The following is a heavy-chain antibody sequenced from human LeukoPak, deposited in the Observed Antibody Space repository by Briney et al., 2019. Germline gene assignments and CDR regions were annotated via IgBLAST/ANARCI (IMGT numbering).Heavy chain of an antibody. CDR1: GGSISSSSYY. CDR2: IYYSGST. V-gene: IGHV4-39*01. Sequence: PSETLSLTCTVSGGSISSSSYYWRWIRQPPGKGLEWIGSIYYSGSTYYNPSLKSRVTISVDTSKNQFSLKLSSVTAADTAVYYCARTASMVAPRTTSLQDYYYMDVWGKGTTVTVSS. CDR3: ARTASMVAPRTTSLQDYYYMDV. J-gene: IGHJ6*03. D-gene: IGHD2-15*01.